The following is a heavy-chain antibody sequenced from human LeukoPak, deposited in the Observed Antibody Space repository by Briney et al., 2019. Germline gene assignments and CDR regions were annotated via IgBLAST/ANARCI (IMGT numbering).Heavy chain of an antibody. CDR3: ARENIAVADAFDI. D-gene: IGHD6-19*01. CDR2: INPNSGGT. J-gene: IGHJ3*02. Sequence: ASVKVSCKASGYTFTSYGISWVRQAPGQGLEWMGWINPNSGGTNYAQKFQGRVTMTRDTSISTAYMELSRLRSDDTAVYYCARENIAVADAFDIWGQGTMVTVSS. CDR1: GYTFTSYG. V-gene: IGHV1-2*02.